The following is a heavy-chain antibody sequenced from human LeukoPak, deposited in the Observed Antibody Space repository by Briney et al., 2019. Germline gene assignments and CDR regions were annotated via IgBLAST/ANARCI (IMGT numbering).Heavy chain of an antibody. D-gene: IGHD3-10*01. Sequence: GGSLRLSCAASGFTFSSYAMSWVRQAPGKGLEWVSAISGSGGSTYYADSVKGRFTISRDNSKNTLYLQMNSLRAEDTAVYYCARVWFGESMAFDXXXXGTLVTVSS. CDR3: ARVWFGESMAFDX. V-gene: IGHV3-23*01. CDR1: GFTFSSYA. CDR2: ISGSGGST. J-gene: IGHJ4*02.